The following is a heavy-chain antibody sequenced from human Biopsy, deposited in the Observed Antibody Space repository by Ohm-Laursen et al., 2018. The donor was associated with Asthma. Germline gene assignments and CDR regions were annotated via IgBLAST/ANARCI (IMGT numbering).Heavy chain of an antibody. Sequence: ASVKVSCRASAYTFIGYHLHWVRQAPGEGLEWMGRINPNGGATIYAQKFQGRVTMTRDTSISTAYMELSRLTSDDTAVYYCARVQKSPGDRWFDPWGQGTLVTASS. J-gene: IGHJ5*02. CDR3: ARVQKSPGDRWFDP. D-gene: IGHD7-27*01. CDR2: INPNGGAT. CDR1: AYTFIGYH. V-gene: IGHV1-2*06.